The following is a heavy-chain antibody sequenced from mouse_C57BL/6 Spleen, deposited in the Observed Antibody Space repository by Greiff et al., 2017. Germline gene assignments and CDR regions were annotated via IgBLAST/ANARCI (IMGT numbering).Heavy chain of an antibody. D-gene: IGHD2-12*01. CDR1: GYTFTSYT. CDR3: ARSGLTTIVKTYYAMDY. J-gene: IGHJ4*01. Sequence: VQLQQSGAELARPGASVKMSCKASGYTFTSYTMHWVKQRPGQGLEWIGYINPSSGYTKYNQKFKDKATLTANKSSSTAYMQLSSLTSEYSAVYYCARSGLTTIVKTYYAMDYWGQGTSVTVSS. CDR2: INPSSGYT. V-gene: IGHV1-4*01.